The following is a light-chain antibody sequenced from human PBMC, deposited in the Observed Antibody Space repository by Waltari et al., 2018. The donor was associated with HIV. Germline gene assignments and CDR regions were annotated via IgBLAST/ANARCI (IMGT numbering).Light chain of an antibody. Sequence: QSALTQPPSVSGAPGQRVTISCTGNRSNIGAGYFVHWYQHLPGTAPNLLVYSDINRPSGVPDRFSGSKSGTSASLVITGLQAEDEADYDCQSYDSSRRASVFGGGTKLTVL. CDR3: QSYDSSRRASV. J-gene: IGLJ2*01. V-gene: IGLV1-40*01. CDR1: RSNIGAGYF. CDR2: SDI.